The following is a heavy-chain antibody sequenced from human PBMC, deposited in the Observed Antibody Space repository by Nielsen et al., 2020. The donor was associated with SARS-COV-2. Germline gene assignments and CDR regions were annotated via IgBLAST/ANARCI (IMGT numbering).Heavy chain of an antibody. CDR1: GFTFSSYS. CDR3: ARTGITGTTAHY. V-gene: IGHV3-21*05. CDR2: ISSSSSYT. J-gene: IGHJ4*02. Sequence: GESLKISCAASGFTFSSYSMNWVRQAPGKGLEWVSYISSSSSYTNYADSVKGRFTISRDNAKNSLYLQMNSLRAEDTAVYYCARTGITGTTAHYWGQGTLVTVSS. D-gene: IGHD1-7*01.